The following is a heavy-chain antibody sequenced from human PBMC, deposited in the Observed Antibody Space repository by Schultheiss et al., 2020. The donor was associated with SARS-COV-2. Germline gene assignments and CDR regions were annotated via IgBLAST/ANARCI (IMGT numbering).Heavy chain of an antibody. V-gene: IGHV3-30-3*02. CDR2: ISYDGSNK. J-gene: IGHJ6*02. CDR3: AKEEVLRFFGRNGMDV. CDR1: GFTFSSYG. D-gene: IGHD3-3*01. Sequence: GGSLRLSCAASGFTFSSYGMHWVRQAPGKGLEWVAVISYDGSNKYYADSVKGRFTISRDNSKNTLYLQMNSLRAEDTAVYYCAKEEVLRFFGRNGMDVWGQGTTVTVSS.